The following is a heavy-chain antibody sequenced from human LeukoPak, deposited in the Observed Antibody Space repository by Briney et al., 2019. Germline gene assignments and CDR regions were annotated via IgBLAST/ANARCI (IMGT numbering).Heavy chain of an antibody. J-gene: IGHJ3*02. CDR3: ARDYAMTHAFDI. CDR1: GGSMRDYY. CDR2: IYYTGST. Sequence: QVQLQESGPGLVKPWETLSLTCTVPGGSMRDYYWRWFRQPPGKGLEWIGYIYYTGSTNYNPSLKSRVTISVDTSKNQFSLKLSSVTAADTALYYCARDYAMTHAFDIWGQGTLVTVSS. D-gene: IGHD2-8*01. V-gene: IGHV4-59*01.